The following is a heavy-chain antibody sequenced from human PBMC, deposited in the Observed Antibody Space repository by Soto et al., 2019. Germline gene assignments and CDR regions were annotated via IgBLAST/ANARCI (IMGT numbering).Heavy chain of an antibody. CDR1: GYSFAGYW. CDR3: ARQIYDSDTGPNFQYYFDS. CDR2: IDPSDSQT. J-gene: IGHJ4*02. Sequence: GESLKISCKGSGYSFAGYWITWVRQKPGRGLEWMGRIDPSDSQTYYSPSFRGHVTISVTKSITTVFLQWSSLRASDTAMYYCARQIYDSDTGPNFQYYFDSWGQGTPVTVS. D-gene: IGHD3-22*01. V-gene: IGHV5-10-1*01.